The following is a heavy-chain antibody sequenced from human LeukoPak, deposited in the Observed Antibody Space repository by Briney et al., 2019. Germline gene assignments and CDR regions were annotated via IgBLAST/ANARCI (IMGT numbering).Heavy chain of an antibody. Sequence: PSETLSLTCTVSGGSISSSSYYWGWVRQPPGKGLEWIGSIYYSGSTDYNVSLKSRVTMSVDTSKNQFSLRLSSVTAADTAVYYCASLRERSYYARGFDYWGQGTLVTVSS. J-gene: IGHJ4*02. D-gene: IGHD1-26*01. CDR1: GGSISSSSYY. CDR2: IYYSGST. CDR3: ASLRERSYYARGFDY. V-gene: IGHV4-39*01.